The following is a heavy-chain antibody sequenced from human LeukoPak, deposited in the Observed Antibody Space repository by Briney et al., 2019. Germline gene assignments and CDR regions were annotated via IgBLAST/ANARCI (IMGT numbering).Heavy chain of an antibody. CDR3: ARDAGGYSYGNFDY. CDR2: IYYSGST. CDR1: GDSISNYY. D-gene: IGHD5-18*01. Sequence: SETLSLTCTVSGDSISNYYWNWIRQPPGKGLEWIGYIYYSGSTNYNPSLKSRVTISVDTSKNQFSLKLSSVTAADTAVYYCARDAGGYSYGNFDYWGQGTLVTVSS. V-gene: IGHV4-59*01. J-gene: IGHJ4*02.